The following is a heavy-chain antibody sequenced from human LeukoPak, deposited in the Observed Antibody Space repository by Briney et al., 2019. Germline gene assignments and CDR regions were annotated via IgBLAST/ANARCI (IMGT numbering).Heavy chain of an antibody. Sequence: SETLSLTCTVSGGSISRYYWRWIRQPPGKGLEGIGYIYYSGSTNYNPSLTSPVTISVDPSKNQFSLKLSSVTAADTAVYYCARVSYGDYEYYFDYWGQGTLVTVSS. CDR1: GGSISRYY. J-gene: IGHJ4*02. D-gene: IGHD4-17*01. CDR2: IYYSGST. CDR3: ARVSYGDYEYYFDY. V-gene: IGHV4-59*01.